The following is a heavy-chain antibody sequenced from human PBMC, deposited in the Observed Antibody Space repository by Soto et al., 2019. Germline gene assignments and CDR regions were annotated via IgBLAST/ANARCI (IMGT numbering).Heavy chain of an antibody. Sequence: SETLSLTCTVSGGSISSYYWNWIRQSPGKGLEWIGSISYSGSTNYNPSLKSRVTISADTSKNQFSLKLSSVSAADTAVYYCARHKTSRYDYWGQGTQVTVSS. V-gene: IGHV4-59*08. CDR1: GGSISSYY. J-gene: IGHJ4*02. CDR3: ARHKTSRYDY. D-gene: IGHD2-2*01. CDR2: ISYSGST.